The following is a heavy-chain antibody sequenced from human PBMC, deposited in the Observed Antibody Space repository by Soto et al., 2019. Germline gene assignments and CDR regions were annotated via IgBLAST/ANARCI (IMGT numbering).Heavy chain of an antibody. D-gene: IGHD5-18*01. CDR2: IYYSGSP. V-gene: IGHV4-31*03. J-gene: IGHJ4*02. CDR3: ARSGYSYGPNPLLY. CDR1: GGSISSGGYY. Sequence: QVQLQESGPGLVKPSQTLSLTCTVSGGSISSGGYYWSWIRQHPGKGLEWIGYIYYSGSPYYNPTLKSRVNISVATSKNQFTLKLSSVTAADTAVYYCARSGYSYGPNPLLYWGQGTLVTVSS.